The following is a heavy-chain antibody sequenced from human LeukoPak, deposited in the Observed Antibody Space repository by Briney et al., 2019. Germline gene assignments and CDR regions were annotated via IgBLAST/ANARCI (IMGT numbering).Heavy chain of an antibody. CDR1: GFTFSSYE. V-gene: IGHV3-48*03. CDR3: ARSVVMTGRYFDY. J-gene: IGHJ4*02. Sequence: GGSLRLSCAASGFTFSSYEMNWVRQAPGKGLEWVSYISSSGSTIYYADSVKGRFTISRDNAKNSLYLQMNSLRAEDTAVYYCARSVVMTGRYFDYWGQGTLVTVSS. CDR2: ISSSGSTI. D-gene: IGHD3-22*01.